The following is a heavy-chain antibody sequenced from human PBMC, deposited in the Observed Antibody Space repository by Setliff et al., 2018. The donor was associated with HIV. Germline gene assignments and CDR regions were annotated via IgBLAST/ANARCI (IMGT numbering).Heavy chain of an antibody. Sequence: GESLKISCKASGYIFTSNWIGWVRQVPGKGLEWMGIIYPGDSDTRYSPSFHGQVTISADKSISTAYLQWSSLKASDTALYYCARHQPPYGSWSLDVWGKGTTVTVSS. J-gene: IGHJ6*04. CDR2: IYPGDSDT. V-gene: IGHV5-51*01. CDR3: ARHQPPYGSWSLDV. D-gene: IGHD3-10*01. CDR1: GYIFTSNW.